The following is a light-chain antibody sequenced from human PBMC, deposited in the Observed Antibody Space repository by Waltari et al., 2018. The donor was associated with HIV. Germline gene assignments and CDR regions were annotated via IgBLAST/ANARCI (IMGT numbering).Light chain of an antibody. Sequence: QSALTQPASVSGSPGQSITFSCSGSSSDIGAYNFVSWYQQHPGKAPKLIIYEVSNRPSGVSDRFSGSGSGNTASLTISGLQAEDEADYYCSSYTTRNTLLFGGGTRLTVL. CDR1: SSDIGAYNF. V-gene: IGLV2-14*01. CDR3: SSYTTRNTLL. CDR2: EVS. J-gene: IGLJ2*01.